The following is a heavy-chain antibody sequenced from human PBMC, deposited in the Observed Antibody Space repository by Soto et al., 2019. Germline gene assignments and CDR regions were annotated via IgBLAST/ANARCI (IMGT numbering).Heavy chain of an antibody. CDR1: RITFRNYG. D-gene: IGHD5-18*01. CDR3: AKDPLSRGNGYDY. J-gene: IGHJ4*02. V-gene: IGHV3-23*01. CDR2: ISGSGGST. Sequence: EVQLLESGGGLVQPGWSLRLSCAASRITFRNYGMSWVRQAPGKGLEWVSAISGSGGSTYYADSVKGRFTMSRDNSKNTLYLQMNSLRAEDTAVYYCAKDPLSRGNGYDYWGQGTLVTVS.